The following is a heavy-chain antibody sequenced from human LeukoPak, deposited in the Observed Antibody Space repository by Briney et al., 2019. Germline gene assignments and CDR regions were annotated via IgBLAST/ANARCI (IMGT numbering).Heavy chain of an antibody. CDR3: ASRLLSAYYYGMDV. Sequence: GGSLGLSCAASGFTLSSYTMSWVRQAPGKGLEWVSGISGSGGSTDYADSVKGRFTISRDNSKNTLYLQMNSLRAEDTAVYYCASRLLSAYYYGMDVWGQGTTVTVSS. CDR1: GFTLSSYT. D-gene: IGHD2-15*01. V-gene: IGHV3-23*01. CDR2: ISGSGGST. J-gene: IGHJ6*02.